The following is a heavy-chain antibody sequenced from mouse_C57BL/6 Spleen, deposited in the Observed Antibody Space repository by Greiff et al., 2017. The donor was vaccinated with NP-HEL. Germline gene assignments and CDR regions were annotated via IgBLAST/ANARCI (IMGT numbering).Heavy chain of an antibody. D-gene: IGHD1-1*01. J-gene: IGHJ4*01. CDR2: IWSGGST. CDR3: ARNYYYYGSSYDAMDY. V-gene: IGHV2-2*01. Sequence: QVQLKQSGPGLVQPSQSLSITCTVSGFSLTSYGVHWVRQSPGKGLEWLGVIWSGGSTDYNAAFISRLSISKDNSKSQVFFKMNSLQADDTAIYYCARNYYYYGSSYDAMDYWGQGTSVTVSS. CDR1: GFSLTSYG.